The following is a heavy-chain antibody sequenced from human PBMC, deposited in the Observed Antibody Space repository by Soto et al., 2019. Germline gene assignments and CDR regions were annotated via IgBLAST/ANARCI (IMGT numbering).Heavy chain of an antibody. V-gene: IGHV4-34*01. D-gene: IGHD3-16*01. CDR1: GGSISDYY. CDR2: IDHSGTT. J-gene: IGHJ3*02. CDR3: ARDVYVWGGYRYGRDAFGI. Sequence: SSETLSLTCAVYGGSISDYYWSCIRQPPGKGLEWIGEIDHSGTTNYNPSLKSRATISVDTPKKQFSLKLSSVTAAATAASYRARDVYVWGGYRYGRDAFGIWGRGTGGTFSS.